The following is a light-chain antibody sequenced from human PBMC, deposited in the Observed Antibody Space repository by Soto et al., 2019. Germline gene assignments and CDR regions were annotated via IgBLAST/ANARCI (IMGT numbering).Light chain of an antibody. J-gene: IGKJ1*01. Sequence: AIRMTQSPSSFSASTVARVTITCRASQAVSSYLAWYQQKPGKAPKLLIYAASTLQSGVPSRFSGRESGTDFTLTLRCLQSADFATYYCQQYYSYPPWTFGQGTKVDI. CDR1: QAVSSY. V-gene: IGKV1-8*01. CDR3: QQYYSYPPWT. CDR2: AAS.